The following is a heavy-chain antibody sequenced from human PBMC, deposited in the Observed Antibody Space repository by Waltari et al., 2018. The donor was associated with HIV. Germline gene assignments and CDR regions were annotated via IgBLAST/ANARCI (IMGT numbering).Heavy chain of an antibody. CDR2: MGTTPTAR. CDR3: ARGLSYFDGKPLPWYLDL. D-gene: IGHD3-9*01. J-gene: IGHJ2*01. V-gene: IGHV3-48*02. CDR1: GFSLSSYS. Sequence: SGGGSIQPGGSLRLSCVASGFSLSSYSVHWLRQTPGKPLGGFSYMGTTPTARYDEYSVRDRFTFLAYKTKQSVYLQISKLQDEDSAVYYCARGLSYFDGKPLPWYLDLWGRGSRVTVAS.